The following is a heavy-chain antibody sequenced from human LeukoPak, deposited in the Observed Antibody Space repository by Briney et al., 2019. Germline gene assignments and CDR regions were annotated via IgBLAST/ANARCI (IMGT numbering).Heavy chain of an antibody. CDR1: GFTFSSYS. D-gene: IGHD5-24*01. V-gene: IGHV3-21*01. J-gene: IGHJ4*02. CDR2: ISSSSSYI. CDR3: ARGAFRDGYNHYFDY. Sequence: GGSLRLSCAASGFTFSSYSMNWVRQAPGKRLEWVSSISSSSSYIYYADSVKGRFTISRDNAKNSLYLQMNSLRAEDTAVYYCARGAFRDGYNHYFDYWGQGTLVTVSS.